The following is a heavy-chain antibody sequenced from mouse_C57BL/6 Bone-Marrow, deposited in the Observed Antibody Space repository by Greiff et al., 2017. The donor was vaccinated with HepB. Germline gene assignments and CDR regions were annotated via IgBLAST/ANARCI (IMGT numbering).Heavy chain of an antibody. CDR3: ARGSYAMDY. D-gene: IGHD1-1*01. J-gene: IGHJ4*01. V-gene: IGHV1-54*01. Sequence: QVQLQQSGAEPVRPGTSVKVFFKASGYALTNYLIEWVKQRPGQGLEWIGVIYPGSGSTNYNEKFKGKATLTADKSSSTAYMQLSSLTSEDSAVYFCARGSYAMDYWGQGTSVTVSS. CDR2: IYPGSGST. CDR1: GYALTNYL.